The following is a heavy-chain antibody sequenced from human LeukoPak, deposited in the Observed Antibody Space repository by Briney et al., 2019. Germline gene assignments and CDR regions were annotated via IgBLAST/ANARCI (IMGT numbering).Heavy chain of an antibody. D-gene: IGHD3-22*01. CDR3: ARDRGNYYDSSGDWFDP. CDR2: INPNSGGT. V-gene: IGHV1-2*02. Sequence: GASVKVSCKASGYTFTGYYMHWVRQAPGQGLEWMGWINPNSGGTNYAQKLQGRVTMTTDTSTSTAYMELRSLRSDDTAVYYCARDRGNYYDSSGDWFDPWGQGTLVTVSS. CDR1: GYTFTGYY. J-gene: IGHJ5*02.